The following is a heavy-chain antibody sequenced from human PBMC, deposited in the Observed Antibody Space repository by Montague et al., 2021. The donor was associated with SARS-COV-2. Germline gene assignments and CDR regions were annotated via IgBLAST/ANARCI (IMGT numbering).Heavy chain of an antibody. D-gene: IGHD3-10*01. V-gene: IGHV4-39*01. CDR1: GGSVSSSRYY. J-gene: IGHJ6*03. CDR2: ISYSGRT. Sequence: SETLSLTCIVSGGSVSSSRYYWGWIRQPPGRGLEWVGSISYSGRTYFSPSLKSRLTISVDSSENQFSLRLSSVTAADTAVYYCASSYYYGSGTYVYNYYMDVWGKGTTVTVSS. CDR3: ASSYYYGSGTYVYNYYMDV.